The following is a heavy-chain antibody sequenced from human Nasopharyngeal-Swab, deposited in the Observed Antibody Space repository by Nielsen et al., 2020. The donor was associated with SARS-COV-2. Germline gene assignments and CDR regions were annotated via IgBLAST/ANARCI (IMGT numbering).Heavy chain of an antibody. CDR3: ARIAVSTDFDY. V-gene: IGHV3-48*03. D-gene: IGHD2-21*01. J-gene: IGHJ4*02. CDR2: ISGSGSTI. CDR1: GFTFSSYE. Sequence: GGSLRLSCAASGFTFSSYEMNWVRQAPGKGLEWVSYISGSGSTIYYADSVKGRFTISRDNAKNSLYLQMNSLRAEDTAVYFCARIAVSTDFDYWGQGTLVTVSS.